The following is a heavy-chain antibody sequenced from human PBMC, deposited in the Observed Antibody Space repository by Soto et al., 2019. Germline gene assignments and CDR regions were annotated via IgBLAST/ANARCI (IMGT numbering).Heavy chain of an antibody. CDR1: GFTFGTYG. V-gene: IGHV3-30*18. Sequence: HPGGSLRLSCAASGFTFGTYGMHWVRQAPGKVLEWVAVISYDTSNRYYGDSVRGRFTISRDNFKNTLYLQMNSLRAEDTAVYYCTKDLDFWSGFPNNYGMDVWGQGATVTVSS. J-gene: IGHJ6*02. D-gene: IGHD3-3*01. CDR3: TKDLDFWSGFPNNYGMDV. CDR2: ISYDTSNR.